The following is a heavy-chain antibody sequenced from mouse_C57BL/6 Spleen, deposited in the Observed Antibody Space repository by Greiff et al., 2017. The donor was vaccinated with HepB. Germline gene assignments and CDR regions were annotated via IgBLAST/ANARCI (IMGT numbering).Heavy chain of an antibody. Sequence: EVKVEESGEGLVKPGGSLKLSCAASGFTFSSYAMSWVRQTPEKRLEWVAYISSGGDYIYYADTVKGRFTISRDNARNTLYLQMSSLKSEDTAMYYCTRAPLYYGYVDYWGQGTTLTVSS. D-gene: IGHD2-1*01. V-gene: IGHV5-9-1*02. J-gene: IGHJ2*01. CDR1: GFTFSSYA. CDR3: TRAPLYYGYVDY. CDR2: ISSGGDYI.